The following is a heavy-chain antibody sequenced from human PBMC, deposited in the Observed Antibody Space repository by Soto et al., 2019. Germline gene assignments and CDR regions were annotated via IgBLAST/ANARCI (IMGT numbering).Heavy chain of an antibody. CDR1: GGSISSGDYH. D-gene: IGHD5-18*01. CDR3: ARDRGYSYGRTTANWFDP. Sequence: PSETLSLTCTVSGGSISSGDYHWSWIRQPPGKGLEWIGYIYYSGSTYYNPSLKSRVTISVDTSKNQSSLKLSSVTAADTAVYYCARDRGYSYGRTTANWFDPWGQGTLVTVSS. J-gene: IGHJ5*02. V-gene: IGHV4-30-4*01. CDR2: IYYSGST.